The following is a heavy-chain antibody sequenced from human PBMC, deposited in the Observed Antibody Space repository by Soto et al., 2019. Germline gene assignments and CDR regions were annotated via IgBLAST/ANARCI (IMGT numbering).Heavy chain of an antibody. CDR2: IIPILGIA. J-gene: IGHJ6*03. CDR3: ARMTGLNRYYMDV. Sequence: QVQLVQSGAEVQKPGSSVKVSCKASGGTFSSYTISWVRQAPGQGLEWMGRIIPILGIANYAQKFQGRVTITADKSTSTAYMELSSLRSEDTAVYYCARMTGLNRYYMDVWGKGTTVTVSS. V-gene: IGHV1-69*02. CDR1: GGTFSSYT.